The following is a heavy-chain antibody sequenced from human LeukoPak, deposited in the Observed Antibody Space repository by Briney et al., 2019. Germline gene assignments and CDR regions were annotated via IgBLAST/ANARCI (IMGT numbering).Heavy chain of an antibody. CDR1: GFTFSSYW. V-gene: IGHV3-7*01. J-gene: IGHJ4*02. Sequence: PGGSLRLSCAASGFTFSSYWMSWVRQAPGKGLEWVANIKRDGSEKYYVDSVKGRFTISRDNAKSSLYLQMNSLRAEDTAVYYCARGLSYGLGYYFDYWGQGTLVTVSS. D-gene: IGHD5-18*01. CDR3: ARGLSYGLGYYFDY. CDR2: IKRDGSEK.